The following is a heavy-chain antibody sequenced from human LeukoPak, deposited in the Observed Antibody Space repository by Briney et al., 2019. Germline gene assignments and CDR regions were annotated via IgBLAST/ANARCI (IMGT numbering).Heavy chain of an antibody. CDR3: ARASSPNYGDYVYYYYYYMDV. Sequence: SETLSLTCAVYGGSFSGYYWSWIRQPPGKGLEWIGEINHSGSTNYNPSLKSRVTISVDTSKNQFSLKLSSVTAADTAVYYCARASSPNYGDYVYYYYYYMDVRGKGTTVTVSS. V-gene: IGHV4-34*01. CDR1: GGSFSGYY. CDR2: INHSGST. J-gene: IGHJ6*03. D-gene: IGHD4-17*01.